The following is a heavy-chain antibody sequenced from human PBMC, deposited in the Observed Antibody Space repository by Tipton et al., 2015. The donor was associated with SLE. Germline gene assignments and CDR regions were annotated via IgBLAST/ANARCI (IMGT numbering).Heavy chain of an antibody. J-gene: IGHJ4*02. CDR1: GGSISTYY. V-gene: IGHV4-59*01. CDR3: ARTPGSGWQYYFDY. D-gene: IGHD6-19*01. CDR2: VDYIAST. Sequence: GLVKPSETLSLTCTVSGGSISTYYWNWIRQSPGKGLEWIGYVDYIASTNYNPSLKSRLTILVHRYKNQFSLKLSSVTAADTAVYFCARTPGSGWQYYFDYWGQGTLVTVSS.